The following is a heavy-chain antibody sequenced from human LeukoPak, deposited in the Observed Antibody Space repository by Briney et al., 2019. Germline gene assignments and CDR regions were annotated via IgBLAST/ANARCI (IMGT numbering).Heavy chain of an antibody. D-gene: IGHD3-22*01. Sequence: PGGSVRLSCAASVFTVNSNYMSWVRHAPWKGLEWVSVIYSGGSTYYADSVKGRFTISRDNSKNTLYLQMNSLRAEDTAVYYCARSPHYYGALDYWGQGTLVTVSS. CDR1: VFTVNSNY. V-gene: IGHV3-53*01. J-gene: IGHJ4*02. CDR2: IYSGGST. CDR3: ARSPHYYGALDY.